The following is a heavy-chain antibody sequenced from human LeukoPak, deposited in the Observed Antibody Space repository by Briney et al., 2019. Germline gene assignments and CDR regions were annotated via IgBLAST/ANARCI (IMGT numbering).Heavy chain of an antibody. Sequence: GGSLRLSCAASGFTFSSYAMSWVRQAPGKGLEWVSSISGSSSSIYYADSVKGRFTISRDNAKNSLYLQMHSLRADDTAVHYCASRTYLAYWGQGTLVTVSS. CDR1: GFTFSSYA. CDR2: ISGSSSSI. V-gene: IGHV3-48*04. CDR3: ASRTYLAY. J-gene: IGHJ4*02.